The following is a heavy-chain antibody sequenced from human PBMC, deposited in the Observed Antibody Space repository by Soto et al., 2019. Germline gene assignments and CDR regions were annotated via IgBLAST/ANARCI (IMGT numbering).Heavy chain of an antibody. J-gene: IGHJ4*02. CDR3: ATSQHYYDSSGYSYYFDY. D-gene: IGHD3-22*01. CDR1: GYSFTSYW. CDR2: IYPGDSDT. V-gene: IGHV5-51*01. Sequence: GESLKISCKGSGYSFTSYWIGWVRQMPGKXLEWMGIIYPGDSDTRYSPSFQGQVTFSADKSISTAYLQWSSLKASDTAMYYCATSQHYYDSSGYSYYFDYWGQGTLVTVSS.